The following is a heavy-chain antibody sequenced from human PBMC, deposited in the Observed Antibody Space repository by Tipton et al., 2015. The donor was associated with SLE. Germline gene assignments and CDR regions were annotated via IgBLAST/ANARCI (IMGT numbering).Heavy chain of an antibody. D-gene: IGHD5-12*01. CDR2: IYTSGRT. V-gene: IGHV4-61*09. CDR3: ARAGEYGDYEATDY. J-gene: IGHJ4*02. CDR1: GDSISSFSYY. Sequence: TLSLTCTVSGDSISSFSYYWSWIRQPAGKGLEWIGHIYTSGRTNFNPSLKSRVTMSLDTSKNQFSLKLSSVTAADTATYYCARAGEYGDYEATDYWGQGTLVTVSS.